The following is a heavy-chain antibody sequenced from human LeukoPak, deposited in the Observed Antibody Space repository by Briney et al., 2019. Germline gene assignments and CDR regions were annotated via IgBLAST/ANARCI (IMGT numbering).Heavy chain of an antibody. D-gene: IGHD1-1*01. CDR2: LNPNNGAT. CDR1: GYAFTPYY. V-gene: IGHV1-2*06. CDR3: ARDVGEMLQPGQEDY. Sequence: ASVKVSCKTSGYAFTPYYIHWVRQAPGHGLEWVGRLNPNNGATNFAQNFQDRVTMTSDMSITPVYMELTRLTSDDPAVYYCARDVGEMLQPGQEDYWGQGTLVTVSS. J-gene: IGHJ4*02.